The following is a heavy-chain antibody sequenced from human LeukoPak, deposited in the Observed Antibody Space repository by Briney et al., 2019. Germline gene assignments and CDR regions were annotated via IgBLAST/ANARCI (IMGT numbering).Heavy chain of an antibody. CDR1: GFTFDDYA. Sequence: GGSLRLSCAASGFTFDDYAVHWVRHAPGKGLEWVSGISWNSGSIGYADSVKGRFTISGDNAKNSLYLQMNSLRAEDTALYYCAKGSGYSYGTYFDYWGQGTLVTVSS. D-gene: IGHD5-18*01. V-gene: IGHV3-9*01. J-gene: IGHJ4*02. CDR3: AKGSGYSYGTYFDY. CDR2: ISWNSGSI.